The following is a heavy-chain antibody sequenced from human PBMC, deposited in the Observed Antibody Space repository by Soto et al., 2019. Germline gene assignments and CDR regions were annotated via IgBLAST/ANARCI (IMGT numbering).Heavy chain of an antibody. CDR3: AKDKDWSGVYGMDD. CDR2: INGGSTP. Sequence: GGALRLSCAASGFTFNSYAMNWVRQAPGKGLEWVTTINGGSTPYYADSVKGRFTISRDNSKNTLYLQMNSLRAEDTAVYYCAKDKDWSGVYGMDDWGQVPTLPVSS. D-gene: IGHD3-3*01. V-gene: IGHV3-23*01. J-gene: IGHJ6*02. CDR1: GFTFNSYA.